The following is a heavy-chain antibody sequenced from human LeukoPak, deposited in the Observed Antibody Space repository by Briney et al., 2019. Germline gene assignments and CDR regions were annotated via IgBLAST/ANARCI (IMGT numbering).Heavy chain of an antibody. CDR2: ISSSSSYI. J-gene: IGHJ4*02. CDR1: GFTFSSYS. Sequence: GGSLRLSCAASGFTFSSYSMNWVRQAPGKGLEWVSSISSSSSYIYYADSVKGRFTISRDNAKNSLYLQMNSLRAEDTAVYYCARKGSWGVYYFDYWGQGTLVTVSS. D-gene: IGHD6-13*01. CDR3: ARKGSWGVYYFDY. V-gene: IGHV3-21*01.